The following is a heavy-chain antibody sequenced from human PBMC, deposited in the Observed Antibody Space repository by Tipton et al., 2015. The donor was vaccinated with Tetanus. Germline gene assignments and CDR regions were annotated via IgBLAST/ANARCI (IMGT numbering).Heavy chain of an antibody. J-gene: IGHJ4*02. CDR1: GFALVDY. D-gene: IGHD3-3*01. CDR2: ISGSGDSI. V-gene: IGHV3-11*04. CDR3: ASAPDFWTTSFDY. Sequence: SLRLSCAASGFALVDYMTWIRQAPGKGLEWVSYISGSGDSIFYADSVKGRFTISRDNAKNSLYLQMNSLRDDDTAVYYCASAPDFWTTSFDYWGQGTPVTVSS.